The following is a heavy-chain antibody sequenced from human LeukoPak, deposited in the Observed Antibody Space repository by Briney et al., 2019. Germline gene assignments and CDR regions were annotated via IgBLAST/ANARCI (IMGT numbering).Heavy chain of an antibody. V-gene: IGHV3-23*01. CDR1: GFTFSSYW. CDR2: ISGSGGST. Sequence: GGSLRLSCEVSGFTFSSYWIHWVRQAPGKGLEWVSAISGSGGSTYYADAVKGRFIISRDNSKNTLYLQMNSLRVEDTAIYYCARAGTNYYSPMDVWGQGTTVTVSS. CDR3: ARAGTNYYSPMDV. J-gene: IGHJ6*02.